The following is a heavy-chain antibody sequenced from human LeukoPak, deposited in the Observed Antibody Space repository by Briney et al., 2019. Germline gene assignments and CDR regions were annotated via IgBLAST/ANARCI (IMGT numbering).Heavy chain of an antibody. J-gene: IGHJ5*02. V-gene: IGHV3-66*01. CDR1: GFTVSSNY. D-gene: IGHD2-8*01. CDR2: IYSGGST. Sequence: PGGSLRRSCAASGFTVSSNYMSWVRQAPGKGLEWVSVIYSGGSTYYADSVKGRFTISRDNSKNTLYLQMNSLRAEDTAVYYCARDHGQNWFDPWGQGTLVTVSS. CDR3: ARDHGQNWFDP.